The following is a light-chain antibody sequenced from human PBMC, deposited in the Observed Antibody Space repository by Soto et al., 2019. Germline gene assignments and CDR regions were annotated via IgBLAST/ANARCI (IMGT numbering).Light chain of an antibody. J-gene: IGKJ2*01. CDR1: QSVSSN. V-gene: IGKV3-15*01. CDR2: ATS. CDR3: QQYGSSPYT. Sequence: EIVMTQSPATLSVSPGERASLSFRASQSVSSNLAWYQQKPGQTPRLLIYATSTRATGIPARFSGSGSGTDFTLTISRLEPEDFAVYYCQQYGSSPYTFGQGPRWIS.